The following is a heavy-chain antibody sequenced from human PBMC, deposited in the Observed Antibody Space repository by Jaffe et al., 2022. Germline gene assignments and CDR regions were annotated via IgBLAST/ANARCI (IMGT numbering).Heavy chain of an antibody. Sequence: QVQLVESGGGVVQPGGSLRLSCAASGFTFSSYGMHWVRQAPGKGLEWVAFIRYDGSNKYYADSVKGRFTISRDNSKNTLYLQMNSLRAEDTAVYYCAKEGSTTPLDYWGQGTLVTVSS. V-gene: IGHV3-30*02. CDR3: AKEGSTTPLDY. J-gene: IGHJ4*02. CDR2: IRYDGSNK. CDR1: GFTFSSYG. D-gene: IGHD3-10*01.